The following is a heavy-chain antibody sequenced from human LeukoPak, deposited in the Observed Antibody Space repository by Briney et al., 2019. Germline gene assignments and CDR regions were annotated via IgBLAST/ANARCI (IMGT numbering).Heavy chain of an antibody. Sequence: GGSLRLSCAASGFTFSSYGMHWVRQAPGKGLEWVAVISYDGSNKYYADSVKGRFTISRDNSKNTLYLQMNSLRAEDTAVYYCARDRKPLELRTSFDYWGQGTLVTVSS. CDR2: ISYDGSNK. CDR3: ARDRKPLELRTSFDY. CDR1: GFTFSSYG. D-gene: IGHD1-7*01. J-gene: IGHJ4*02. V-gene: IGHV3-30*03.